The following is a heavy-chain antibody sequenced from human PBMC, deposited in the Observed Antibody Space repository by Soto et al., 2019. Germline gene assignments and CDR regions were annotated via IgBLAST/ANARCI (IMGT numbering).Heavy chain of an antibody. CDR3: ARVGGDDSSGYYGYEDY. V-gene: IGHV3-30-3*01. CDR1: GFTFSSYA. Sequence: QVQLVESGGGVVQPGRSLRLSCAASGFTFSSYAMHWVRQAPGKGLEWVAVISYDGSNKYYADSVKGRFTISRDNSKNTLYMQMNSLRAEDTAVYYCARVGGDDSSGYYGYEDYWGQGTLVTVSS. CDR2: ISYDGSNK. D-gene: IGHD3-22*01. J-gene: IGHJ4*02.